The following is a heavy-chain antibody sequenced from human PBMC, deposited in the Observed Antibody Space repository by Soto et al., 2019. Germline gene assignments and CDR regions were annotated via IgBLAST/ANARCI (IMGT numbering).Heavy chain of an antibody. Sequence: PGGSLRLSCAASGFTFSSYAMSWVRQAPGKGLEWVSAISGSGGSTYYADSVKGRFTISRDNSKNTLYLQMNSLRAEDTAVYYCAKGQYDFWSGYRPHYYYYYMDVWGKGTTVTVSS. V-gene: IGHV3-23*01. D-gene: IGHD3-3*01. CDR2: ISGSGGST. CDR1: GFTFSSYA. J-gene: IGHJ6*03. CDR3: AKGQYDFWSGYRPHYYYYYMDV.